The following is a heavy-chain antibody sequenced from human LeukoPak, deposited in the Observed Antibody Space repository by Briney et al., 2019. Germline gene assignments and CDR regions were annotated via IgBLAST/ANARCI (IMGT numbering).Heavy chain of an antibody. D-gene: IGHD6-6*01. CDR2: INHSGRT. CDR3: ARRIAARPRGYWFDP. Sequence: SETLSLTCAVYGGSFSGYYWSWIRQPPGKGLEWIGEINHSGRTNYNPSLKSRVTISVDTSKNQFSLKVSSVTAADTAVYYCARRIAARPRGYWFDPWGQGTLVTVSS. V-gene: IGHV4-34*01. CDR1: GGSFSGYY. J-gene: IGHJ5*02.